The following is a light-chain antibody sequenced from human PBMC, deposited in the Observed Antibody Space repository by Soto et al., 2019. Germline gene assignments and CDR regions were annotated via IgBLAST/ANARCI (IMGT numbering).Light chain of an antibody. CDR1: QSVSSN. CDR2: GVS. CDR3: QQYGSSPRT. J-gene: IGKJ1*01. Sequence: IVLTQSPGTLSVSPGERATLSCRASQSVSSNLAWYQQKPGQAPRLLIYGVSSRATGIPDRFSGSGSGTDFTLTISRLEPEDFAVYYCQQYGSSPRTFGQGTKVDIK. V-gene: IGKV3-20*01.